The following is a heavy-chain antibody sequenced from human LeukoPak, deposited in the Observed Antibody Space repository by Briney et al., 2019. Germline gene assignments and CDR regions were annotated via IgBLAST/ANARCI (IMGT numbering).Heavy chain of an antibody. CDR3: ARDRHTAMVYYYYYMDV. Sequence: GGSLRLSCAGSGFTFSNYSINWVRQTPGKGLEWVSSISPSSHYIYYADSVRGRFTISRDNARNSLYLQMNSLRDEDTAVYYCARDRHTAMVYYYYYMDVWGTGTTVTVSS. J-gene: IGHJ6*03. D-gene: IGHD5-18*01. V-gene: IGHV3-21*04. CDR1: GFTFSNYS. CDR2: ISPSSHYI.